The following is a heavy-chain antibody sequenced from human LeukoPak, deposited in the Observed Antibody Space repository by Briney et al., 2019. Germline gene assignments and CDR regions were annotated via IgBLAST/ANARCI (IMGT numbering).Heavy chain of an antibody. J-gene: IGHJ4*02. CDR2: IYYSGST. V-gene: IGHV4-31*03. Sequence: SETLSLTCTVSGGSISSGGYYWSWIRQHPGKGLEWIGYIYYSGSTYYNPSLKSRVTISVDTSKNQFSLKLSSVTAADTAVYYCARGSNVPAAIPGYFDYWGRGTLVTVSS. D-gene: IGHD2-2*02. CDR3: ARGSNVPAAIPGYFDY. CDR1: GGSISSGGYY.